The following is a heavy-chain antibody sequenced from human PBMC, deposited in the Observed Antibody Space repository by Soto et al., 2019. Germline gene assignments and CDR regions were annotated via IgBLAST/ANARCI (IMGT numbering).Heavy chain of an antibody. CDR1: VGSISIESYY. CDR2: IYYSGST. CDR3: ARDQWKGNTHYFDY. D-gene: IGHD6-19*01. Sequence: SETLCFTCTFSVGSISIESYYWSGRRQHPGKGLEWIGYIYYSGSTYYNPSLKSRVTISVDTSKNQFSMKLSSVTAADTAVYYCARDQWKGNTHYFDYWGKGTLVTAPQ. V-gene: IGHV4-31*03. J-gene: IGHJ4*02.